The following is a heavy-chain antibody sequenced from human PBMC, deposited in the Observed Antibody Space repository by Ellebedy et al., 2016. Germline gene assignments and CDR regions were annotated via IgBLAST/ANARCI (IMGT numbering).Heavy chain of an antibody. Sequence: GGSLRLXXAASGFIVRRNYLSWVRQAPGKGLEWVSIIYANANTAYADSVRGRFTISRDISKNTVYLDMNSLRADGTAIYYCTSTPLGAPYYFDDWGQGTLVTVSS. D-gene: IGHD2-21*01. J-gene: IGHJ4*02. CDR1: GFIVRRNY. CDR2: IYANANT. CDR3: TSTPLGAPYYFDD. V-gene: IGHV3-53*01.